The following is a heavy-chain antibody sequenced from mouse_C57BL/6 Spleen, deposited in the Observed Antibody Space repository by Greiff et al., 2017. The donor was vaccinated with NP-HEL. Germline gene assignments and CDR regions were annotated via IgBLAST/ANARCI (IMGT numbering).Heavy chain of an antibody. V-gene: IGHV5-4*03. CDR2: ISDGGSYT. D-gene: IGHD2-14*01. Sequence: EVMLVESGGGLVKPGGSLKLSCAASGFTFSSYAMSWVRQTPEKRLEWVATISDGGSYTYYPNNVKGRFTISRDNAKNNLYLQMSHLKSEDTAMYYCARGTLETFFDYWGQGTTLTVSS. CDR3: ARGTLETFFDY. CDR1: GFTFSSYA. J-gene: IGHJ2*01.